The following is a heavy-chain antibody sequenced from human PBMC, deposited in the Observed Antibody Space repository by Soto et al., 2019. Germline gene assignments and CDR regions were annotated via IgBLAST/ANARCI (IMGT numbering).Heavy chain of an antibody. Sequence: PSETLSLTCTVSGGSISSYYWSWIRQPPGKGLEWIGYIYYSGSTNYNPSLKSRVTISVDTSKNQFSLKLSSVTAADTAVYYCARDVFMTGTWDSSSPYARWFDPWGQGTLVTVSS. D-gene: IGHD6-13*01. CDR2: IYYSGST. V-gene: IGHV4-59*01. J-gene: IGHJ5*02. CDR3: ARDVFMTGTWDSSSPYARWFDP. CDR1: GGSISSYY.